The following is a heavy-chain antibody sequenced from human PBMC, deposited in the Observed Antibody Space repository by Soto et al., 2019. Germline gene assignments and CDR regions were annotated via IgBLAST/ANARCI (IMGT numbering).Heavy chain of an antibody. CDR2: IYHTGRT. J-gene: IGHJ4*02. CDR1: EGSIGTAGHY. Sequence: SETLSLTCSVSEGSIGTAGHYWAWIRQPQGKGLEWIGSIYHTGRTYYSKSLRSRLTMSVDTSKSQFSLGLRSVTAADTAVYYCARAPGPLRSRNCDYWGREVCSPSP. D-gene: IGHD1-26*01. CDR3: ARAPGPLRSRNCDY. V-gene: IGHV4-31*03.